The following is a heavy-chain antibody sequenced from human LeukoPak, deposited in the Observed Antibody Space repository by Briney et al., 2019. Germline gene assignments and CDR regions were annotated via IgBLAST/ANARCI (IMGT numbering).Heavy chain of an antibody. V-gene: IGHV4-38-2*01. CDR2: INHSGST. CDR3: AIPRGSGYYSRYYFDY. D-gene: IGHD3-22*01. Sequence: SETLSLTCAVSGYSISSGYYWGWIRQPPGKGLEWIGEINHSGSTNYNPSLKSRVTISVDTSKNQFSLKLSSVTAADTAVYYCAIPRGSGYYSRYYFDYWGQGTLVTVSS. CDR1: GYSISSGYY. J-gene: IGHJ4*02.